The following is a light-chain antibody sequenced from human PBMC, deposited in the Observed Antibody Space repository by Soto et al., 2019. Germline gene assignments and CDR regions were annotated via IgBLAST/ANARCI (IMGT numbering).Light chain of an antibody. Sequence: QSALTQPHSVSGSPGQSVTISCTGTSSDVGGYSYVSWYQQYPGKAPELIIYDVTERPSGVPDRFSGSKSGNTASLTISGLQAEDEADYYCCSYTGSYSYVFGIGTKLTVL. J-gene: IGLJ1*01. CDR1: SSDVGGYSY. CDR2: DVT. V-gene: IGLV2-11*01. CDR3: CSYTGSYSYV.